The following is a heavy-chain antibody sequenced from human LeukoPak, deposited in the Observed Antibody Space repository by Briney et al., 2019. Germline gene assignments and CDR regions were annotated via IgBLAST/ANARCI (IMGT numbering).Heavy chain of an antibody. J-gene: IGHJ4*02. CDR2: INTEGTVT. CDR1: GFTLSSYW. Sequence: GGSLRLSCAASGFTLSSYWMHWVRHVPGKGLVWVSHINTEGTVTHYTDSVKGRFPISRDNAKNTLYLQMNDLGAEDTVMYYCARVYCSSTSCYGGVDYWGQGTLVTVSS. CDR3: ARVYCSSTSCYGGVDY. V-gene: IGHV3-74*01. D-gene: IGHD2-2*01.